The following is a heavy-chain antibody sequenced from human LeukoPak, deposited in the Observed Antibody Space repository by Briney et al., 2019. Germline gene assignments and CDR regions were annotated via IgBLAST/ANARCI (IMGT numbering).Heavy chain of an antibody. D-gene: IGHD4-17*01. CDR2: INPNSGGT. CDR1: GYTFTAYY. V-gene: IGHV1-2*02. CDR3: VTTVTTYYYYYYMDV. Sequence: ASLRVSSTASGYTFTAYYMHWVRQAPGQGREWMGWINPNSGGTNYAQKFQGRVTMTRDTSISTAYMELSRLRSDDTAVYYCVTTVTTYYYYYYMDVWGKGTTVTVSS. J-gene: IGHJ6*03.